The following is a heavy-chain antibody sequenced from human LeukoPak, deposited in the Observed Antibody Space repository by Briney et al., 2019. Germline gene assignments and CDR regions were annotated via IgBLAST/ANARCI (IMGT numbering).Heavy chain of an antibody. J-gene: IGHJ3*02. V-gene: IGHV1-8*03. D-gene: IGHD1-26*01. CDR1: GYTFTSYD. CDR2: MNPNSGNT. CDR3: ARPVGAYDAFDI. Sequence: EPGGSLRLSCAASGYTFTSYDINWVRQATGQGLEWMGWMNPNSGNTGYAQKFQGRVTITRNTSISTAYMELSSLRSEDTAVYYCARPVGAYDAFDIWGQGTMVTVSS.